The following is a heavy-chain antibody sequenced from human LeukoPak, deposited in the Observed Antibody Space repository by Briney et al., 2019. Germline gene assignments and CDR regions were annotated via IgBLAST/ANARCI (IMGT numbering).Heavy chain of an antibody. J-gene: IGHJ4*02. D-gene: IGHD6-19*01. CDR3: ATPGGYSSGWAY. CDR1: GGSISSGGYY. V-gene: IGHV4-30-2*01. Sequence: SQTLSLTCTVSGGSISSGGYYWSWIRQPPGKGLEWIGYIYHSGSTYYNPSLKSRVTISVDTSKNQFSLKLSSVTAADTAVYYCATPGGYSSGWAYWGQGTLVTVSS. CDR2: IYHSGST.